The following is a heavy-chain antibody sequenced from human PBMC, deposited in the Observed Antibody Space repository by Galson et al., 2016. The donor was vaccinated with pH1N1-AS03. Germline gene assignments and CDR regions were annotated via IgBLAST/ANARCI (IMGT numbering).Heavy chain of an antibody. J-gene: IGHJ4*02. V-gene: IGHV5-51*01. CDR2: IYPGDSDT. Sequence: QSGAEVTKPGESLKISCKGSGYNLTDYRIGWVRQMPGEGLEWMGIIYPGDSDTRYSPSFRGQVTISADKSITTAYLQWTSLKASDTAIYYCAKRYGYYFDYWGQGTPVTVSS. CDR3: AKRYGYYFDY. D-gene: IGHD2-15*01. CDR1: GYNLTDYR.